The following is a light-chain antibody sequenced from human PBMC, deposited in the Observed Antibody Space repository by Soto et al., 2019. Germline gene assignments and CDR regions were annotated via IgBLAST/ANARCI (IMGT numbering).Light chain of an antibody. J-gene: IGLJ2*01. Sequence: QSALTQPTSASGSPGQSVTISRTGTSSDVGGYNYVSWYQQHPGKAPKLMIYEVIKRPSGVPDRFSGSKSGNRASLTVSGLQAEDEADYYCSSYAGSNNIMVFGGGTQLTVL. V-gene: IGLV2-8*01. CDR2: EVI. CDR3: SSYAGSNNIMV. CDR1: SSDVGGYNY.